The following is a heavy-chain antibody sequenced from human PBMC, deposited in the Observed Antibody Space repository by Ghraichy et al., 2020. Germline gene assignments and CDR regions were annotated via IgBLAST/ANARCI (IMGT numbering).Heavy chain of an antibody. CDR1: GGSFSGYY. Sequence: SETLSLTCAVYGGSFSGYYWSWIRQPPGKGLEWIGEINHSGSTNYNPSLKSRVTISVDTSKNQFSLKLSSVTAADTAVYYCARGNWGGGLTGDLRYFDYWGQGTLVTVSS. J-gene: IGHJ4*02. CDR2: INHSGST. D-gene: IGHD7-27*01. CDR3: ARGNWGGGLTGDLRYFDY. V-gene: IGHV4-34*01.